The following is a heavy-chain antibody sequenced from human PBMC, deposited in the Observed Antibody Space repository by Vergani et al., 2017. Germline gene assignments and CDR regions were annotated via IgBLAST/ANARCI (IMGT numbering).Heavy chain of an antibody. D-gene: IGHD1-1*01. Sequence: EVQLLESGGGLVQPGGSLRLSCAASGFPFSSYWMSWVRQAPGKGLEWVANIKQDGSEKYYVDSVKGRFPISINNAKNSLYLQMNSLRAEDTAVYYCAREPHWSLGGAFDIWGQGTMVTVSS. CDR1: GFPFSSYW. CDR3: AREPHWSLGGAFDI. CDR2: IKQDGSEK. V-gene: IGHV3-7*01. J-gene: IGHJ3*02.